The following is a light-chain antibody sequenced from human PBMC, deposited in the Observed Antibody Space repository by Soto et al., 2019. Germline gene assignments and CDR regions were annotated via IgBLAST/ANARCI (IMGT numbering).Light chain of an antibody. CDR2: DAS. V-gene: IGKV1-9*01. CDR3: QQLSSYPST. J-gene: IGKJ4*01. Sequence: IQLTQSPSSLSASVGDRVTITCRASQDSTKYLAWYQQKPGKAPNLLIYDASTLHSGVPSRFSGSGSGTDFTLTVSGLQPGDFATYYCQQLSSYPSTFGGGTKVDIK. CDR1: QDSTKY.